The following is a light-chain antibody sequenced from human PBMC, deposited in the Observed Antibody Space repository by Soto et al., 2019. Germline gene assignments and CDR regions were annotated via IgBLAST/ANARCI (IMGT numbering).Light chain of an antibody. Sequence: DIQMTQSPSSLSASVGEGVTITCRANEDISNYLNWYQQKPGRAPKLLIYDASTLETGVPSRFSGSGSGTHFTFTISSLQPEDVGTYYCQQYENLRLHTFGPGTKL. CDR3: QQYENLRLHT. J-gene: IGKJ2*01. V-gene: IGKV1-33*01. CDR1: EDISNY. CDR2: DAS.